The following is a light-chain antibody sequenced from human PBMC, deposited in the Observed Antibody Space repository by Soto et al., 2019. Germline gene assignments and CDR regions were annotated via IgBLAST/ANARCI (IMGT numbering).Light chain of an antibody. CDR2: AAS. J-gene: IGKJ3*01. CDR1: QGIRND. CDR3: LQKYFYPFT. V-gene: IGKV1-6*01. Sequence: AIQMTQSPSSLSASVVDRVTITCRASQGIRNDLDWFQQKPGKAPKLLIYAASNLQSGVPARFSGSGSGTYFTLTIISLQPEDFATYYCLQKYFYPFTFGPGTKVDIK.